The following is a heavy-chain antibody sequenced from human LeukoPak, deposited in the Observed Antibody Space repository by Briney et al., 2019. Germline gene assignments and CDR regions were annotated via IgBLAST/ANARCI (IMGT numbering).Heavy chain of an antibody. J-gene: IGHJ5*02. Sequence: GGSLRLSCAASGFTFSSYAMSWVRQAPGKGLEWVANIKQDGSEKYYVDSVKGRFTISRDNAKNSLYLQMNSLRAEDTAVYYCAVGRNWFDPWGQGTLVTVSS. CDR1: GFTFSSYA. V-gene: IGHV3-7*01. CDR3: AVGRNWFDP. D-gene: IGHD1-26*01. CDR2: IKQDGSEK.